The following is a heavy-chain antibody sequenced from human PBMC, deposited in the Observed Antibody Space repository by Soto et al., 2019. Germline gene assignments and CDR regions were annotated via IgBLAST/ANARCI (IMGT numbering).Heavy chain of an antibody. J-gene: IGHJ5*02. CDR3: VRRHVSATGIDWFDP. CDR1: GYTFTSYG. V-gene: IGHV1-3*01. D-gene: IGHD6-13*01. Sequence: ASVKVSCKASGYTFTSYGMHWVRQAPGQRLEWMGWINAANGDTKYSPKFQGRVTITRDTSASTAYMELSSLRSEDTAVYYCVRRHVSATGIDWFDPWGQGTQVTVSS. CDR2: INAANGDT.